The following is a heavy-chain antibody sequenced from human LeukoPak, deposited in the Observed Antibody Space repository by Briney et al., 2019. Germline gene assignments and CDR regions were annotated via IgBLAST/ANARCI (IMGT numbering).Heavy chain of an antibody. V-gene: IGHV3-33*01. CDR2: IWYDGSNK. CDR3: ARDSSPGYYDYVWGTYPRY. Sequence: PGGSLRLSCAASGFTFSSYGMHWVRQAPGKGLEWVAVIWYDGSNKYYADSVKGRFTISRDNSKNTLYLQMNSLRAEDTAVYYCARDSSPGYYDYVWGTYPRYWGQGTLVTVSS. CDR1: GFTFSSYG. D-gene: IGHD3-16*02. J-gene: IGHJ4*02.